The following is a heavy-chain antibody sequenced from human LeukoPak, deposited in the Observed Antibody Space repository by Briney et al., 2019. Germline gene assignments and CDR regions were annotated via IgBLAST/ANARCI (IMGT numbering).Heavy chain of an antibody. CDR1: GGTISSSSYY. J-gene: IGHJ5*02. CDR3: ARGGSPPIVVVPAAMMSEKPKYNWFDP. D-gene: IGHD2-2*01. V-gene: IGHV4-39*07. Sequence: PSETLSLTCTVSGGTISSSSYYWGWTRHPPGKGLEGIGSIYYSGSTYYNPSLKRRVTISVDTSKNQFSLKLSSVTAADTAVYYCARGGSPPIVVVPAAMMSEKPKYNWFDPWGQGTLVTVSS. CDR2: IYYSGST.